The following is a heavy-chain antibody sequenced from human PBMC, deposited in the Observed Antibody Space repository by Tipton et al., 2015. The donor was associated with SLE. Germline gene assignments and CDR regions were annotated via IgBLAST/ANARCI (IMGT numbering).Heavy chain of an antibody. CDR3: ARGSYYMDV. Sequence: TLSLTCTVSGGSISSSYWSWIRQPPGKGLESIGYVPYSGSTNYNPSLKCRATISEDSSKNQFFLRLSSVTAADTAVYYCARGSYYMDVWGKGTTVTVSS. J-gene: IGHJ6*03. CDR1: GGSISSSY. CDR2: VPYSGST. V-gene: IGHV4-59*01.